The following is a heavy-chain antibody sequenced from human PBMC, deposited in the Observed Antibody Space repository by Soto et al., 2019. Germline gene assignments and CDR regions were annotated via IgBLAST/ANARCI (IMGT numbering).Heavy chain of an antibody. CDR2: ISESGGSA. D-gene: IGHD3-16*01. Sequence: GGSLRLSCAASGFTFSVYAMSWVRQVPGKGLEWVSTISESGGSAHYADSVRGRFTISRDNSDNTVYLHMNTLTAEDTAVYYCARQWGRDYFDYWGQGTLVTVSS. V-gene: IGHV3-23*01. J-gene: IGHJ4*02. CDR3: ARQWGRDYFDY. CDR1: GFTFSVYA.